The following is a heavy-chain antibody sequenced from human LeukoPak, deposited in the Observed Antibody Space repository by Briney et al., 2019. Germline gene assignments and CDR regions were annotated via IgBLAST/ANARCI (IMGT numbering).Heavy chain of an antibody. Sequence: GGSLRLSCAASGFTFDDYAMHWVRQPPGKGLEWVSGISWNSGSIGYADSVKGRFTISRDNAKNSLYLQMNSLRAEDTALYYCAKGYTALVRGSWIDPWGQGTLVTVSS. CDR3: AKGYTALVRGSWIDP. J-gene: IGHJ5*02. D-gene: IGHD5-18*01. CDR1: GFTFDDYA. V-gene: IGHV3-9*01. CDR2: ISWNSGSI.